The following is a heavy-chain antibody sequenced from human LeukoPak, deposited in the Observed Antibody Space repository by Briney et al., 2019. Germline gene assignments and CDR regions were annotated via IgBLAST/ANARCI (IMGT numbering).Heavy chain of an antibody. CDR3: ARGKGYCSSTSCPTRWFDP. V-gene: IGHV4-39*01. D-gene: IGHD2-2*01. CDR2: IYYSGST. Sequence: SETLSLTCTVSGGSISSSSYYWGWIRQPPGEGLEWIGSIYYSGSTPYNPSLKSRVTISVDTSKNQFSLKLSSVTAANTAVYYCARGKGYCSSTSCPTRWFDPWGQGTLVTVSS. J-gene: IGHJ5*02. CDR1: GGSISSSSYY.